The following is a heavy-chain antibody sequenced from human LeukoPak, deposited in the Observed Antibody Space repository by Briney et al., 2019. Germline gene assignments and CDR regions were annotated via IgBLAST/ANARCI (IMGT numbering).Heavy chain of an antibody. CDR2: IKSKIDGGTT. CDR1: GFTFSNAW. CDR3: TTVKFGELSSHFDY. D-gene: IGHD3-10*01. Sequence: GGSLRLSCAVSGFTFSNAWMSWVRQAPGKGLEWVGRIKSKIDGGTTDYAASVRGRFTISRDESKNTLYLQMSRLKTEDTAVYYCTTVKFGELSSHFDYWGQGTLVTVSS. J-gene: IGHJ4*02. V-gene: IGHV3-15*01.